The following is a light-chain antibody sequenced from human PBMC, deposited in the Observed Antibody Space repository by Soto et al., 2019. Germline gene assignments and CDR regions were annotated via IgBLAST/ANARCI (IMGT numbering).Light chain of an antibody. Sequence: QSVLTQPPSVSGAPGQRVTISCTGSSSNIGAGYDVHWYQQLPGTAPKLLIYGNSNRPSGVPDRFSGSKSGTSASLAITGLQAEDEAAYYCQAYDSSLRGVFGTGTKVTVL. CDR3: QAYDSSLRGV. V-gene: IGLV1-40*01. CDR1: SSNIGAGYD. J-gene: IGLJ1*01. CDR2: GNS.